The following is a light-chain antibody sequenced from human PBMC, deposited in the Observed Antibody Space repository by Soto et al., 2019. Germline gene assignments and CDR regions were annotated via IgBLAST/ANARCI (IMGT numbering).Light chain of an antibody. CDR3: QSYHSGTLV. CDR1: SGSIASNY. Sequence: NFMLTQPHSVSESPGKTVTISCTRSSGSIASNYVQWYQQRPGSAPTPVIYEDNERPSGVPDRFSGSIDSSSNSASLTISGLKTDDEADYYCQSYHSGTLVFGGGTQLTVL. J-gene: IGLJ2*01. V-gene: IGLV6-57*04. CDR2: EDN.